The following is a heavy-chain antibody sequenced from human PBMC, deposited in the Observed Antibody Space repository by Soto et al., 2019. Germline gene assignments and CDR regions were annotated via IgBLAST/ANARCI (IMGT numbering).Heavy chain of an antibody. CDR1: GGSISSGGYY. V-gene: IGHV4-31*03. CDR3: ARGYYDFWSGYPYYYGMDV. J-gene: IGHJ6*02. Sequence: SETLSLTCTVSGGSISSGGYYRSWIRQHPGKGLEWIGYIYYSGSTYYNPSLKSRVTISVDTSKNQFSLKLSSVTAADTAVYYCARGYYDFWSGYPYYYGMDVWGPGTTVTVSS. D-gene: IGHD3-3*01. CDR2: IYYSGST.